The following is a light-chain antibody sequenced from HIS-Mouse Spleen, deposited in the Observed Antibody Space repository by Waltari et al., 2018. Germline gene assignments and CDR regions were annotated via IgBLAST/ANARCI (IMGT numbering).Light chain of an antibody. J-gene: IGLJ3*02. CDR2: EGS. CDR1: SSDVGRYNL. CDR3: CSYAGSSTWV. V-gene: IGLV2-23*01. Sequence: QSALTQPAFVSGSPGQSITISSTGTSSDVGRYNLFSWYQQHPGKAPKLMIYEGSKRPSGVSNRFSGSKSGNTASLTISGLQAEDEADYYCCSYAGSSTWVFGGGTKLTVL.